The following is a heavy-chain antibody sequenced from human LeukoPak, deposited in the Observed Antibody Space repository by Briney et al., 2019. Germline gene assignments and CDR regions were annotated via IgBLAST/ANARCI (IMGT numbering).Heavy chain of an antibody. D-gene: IGHD3-22*01. J-gene: IGHJ4*02. CDR3: AKETYFYDSSESDVGY. V-gene: IGHV3-23*01. CDR1: GFSFGKYA. CDR2: ISGSGGST. Sequence: GGSLRLSCAASGFSFGKYAMSWVRQAPGKGLEWVSTISGSGGSTYYAGSVKGRFTISRDNSKTTLYLQMNTLRADDTAVYYCAKETYFYDSSESDVGYWGQGTLVTVSS.